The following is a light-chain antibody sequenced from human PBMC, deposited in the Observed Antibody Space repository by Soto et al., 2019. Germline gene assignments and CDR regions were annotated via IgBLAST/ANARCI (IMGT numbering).Light chain of an antibody. CDR3: HQYGYTFT. J-gene: IGKJ3*01. V-gene: IGKV3-20*01. CDR2: AAS. Sequence: EIVLTQSPGTLSLSPGETATLSCRASQSFSSNSLAWYQQRPDQAPRLLIYAASTRATGIPDRFSGSVSGTEFTLTISRLEPEDFAVYYCHQYGYTFTFGPGTKVDIK. CDR1: QSFSSNS.